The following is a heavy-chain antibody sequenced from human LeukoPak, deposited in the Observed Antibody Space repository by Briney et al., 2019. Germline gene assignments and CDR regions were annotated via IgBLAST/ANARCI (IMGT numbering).Heavy chain of an antibody. D-gene: IGHD3-10*01. V-gene: IGHV3-23*01. Sequence: GGSLRLSCAASGFTFSSYAMSWVRQAPGKGLEWVSAISGSGGSTYYADSVKGRFTISRDNAKNSLYLQMNSLRAEDTAVYYCARDSGYYAPLFDLWGRGTLVTVSS. J-gene: IGHJ2*01. CDR2: ISGSGGST. CDR1: GFTFSSYA. CDR3: ARDSGYYAPLFDL.